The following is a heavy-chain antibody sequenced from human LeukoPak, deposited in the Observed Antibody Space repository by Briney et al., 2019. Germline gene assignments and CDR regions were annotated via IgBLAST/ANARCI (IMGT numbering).Heavy chain of an antibody. J-gene: IGHJ6*02. D-gene: IGHD6-19*01. CDR2: ISSSSSTI. Sequence: PGGSLRLSCAASGFTFSSYSMNWVRQAPGKGLEWVSYISSSSSTIYYADSVKGRFTISRDNAKNSLYLQMNSLRAEDTAVYYCARDRHIRWLVRYYGMDVWGQGTTVTGSS. CDR3: ARDRHIRWLVRYYGMDV. V-gene: IGHV3-48*01. CDR1: GFTFSSYS.